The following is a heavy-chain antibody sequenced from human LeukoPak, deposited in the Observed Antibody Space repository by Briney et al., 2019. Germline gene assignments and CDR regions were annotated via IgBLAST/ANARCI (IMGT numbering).Heavy chain of an antibody. Sequence: SETLSLTCTVSGGSISNFYWSWIRQPAGKGLEWIGRIYASGSTHYSPSLESRVTMSVDTSKNHFSLKLSSVTAADTAVYYCARVFATQNYYGGFDPWGQGTLVTVSS. CDR3: ARVFATQNYYGGFDP. V-gene: IGHV4-4*07. D-gene: IGHD3-10*01. J-gene: IGHJ5*02. CDR1: GGSISNFY. CDR2: IYASGST.